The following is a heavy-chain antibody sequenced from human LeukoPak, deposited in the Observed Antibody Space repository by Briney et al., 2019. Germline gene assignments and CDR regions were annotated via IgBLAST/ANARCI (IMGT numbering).Heavy chain of an antibody. CDR3: ARDMWLDSGFDY. CDR1: GFTFSSYS. D-gene: IGHD6-19*01. CDR2: ISSSSSYI. Sequence: GGSLRLSCAASGFTFSSYSMNWVRQAPGKGLEWVSSISSSSSYIYYADSVKGRFTISRDNAKNSLYLQMNSLRAEDTAVYYCARDMWLDSGFDYWGQGTLVTVSS. V-gene: IGHV3-21*01. J-gene: IGHJ4*02.